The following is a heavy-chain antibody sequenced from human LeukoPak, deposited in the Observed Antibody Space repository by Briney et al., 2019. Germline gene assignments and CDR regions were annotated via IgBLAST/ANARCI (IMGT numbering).Heavy chain of an antibody. CDR2: IYSGGST. D-gene: IGHD3-10*01. CDR1: GFTVSSNY. V-gene: IGHV3-53*01. CDR3: ASGSGSYRTPYYYMDV. J-gene: IGHJ6*03. Sequence: GGSLRLSCVASGFTVSSNYMSWVRQAPGKGLEWVSVIYSGGSTYYADSVKGRFTISRDNSKNTLYLQMNSLRAEDTAVYYCASGSGSYRTPYYYMDVWGAGTTVTVSS.